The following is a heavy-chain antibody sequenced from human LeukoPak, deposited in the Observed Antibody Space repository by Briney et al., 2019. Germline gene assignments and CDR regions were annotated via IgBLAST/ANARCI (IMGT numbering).Heavy chain of an antibody. CDR1: GFSFTTHS. CDR2: IKQDGSEK. J-gene: IGHJ3*02. V-gene: IGHV3-7*01. CDR3: ATYDSSGYFDAFDI. D-gene: IGHD3-22*01. Sequence: QPGGSLRLSCAASGFSFTTHSINWVRQAPGKGLEWVANIKQDGSEKYYVDSVKGRFTISRDNAKNSLYLQMNSLRAEDTAVYYCATYDSSGYFDAFDIWGQGTMVTVSS.